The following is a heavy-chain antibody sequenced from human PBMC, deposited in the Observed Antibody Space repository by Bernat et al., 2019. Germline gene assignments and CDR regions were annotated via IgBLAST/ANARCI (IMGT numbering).Heavy chain of an antibody. CDR3: ARVYRSSSGYGLDV. Sequence: EEQLEESGGGLVQPGGSLRLSCAASGFTFSNYFMSWVRQAPGKGLEWVANIKQDASAKYYVDAVKGRFTISRDNAKDSLYLKMNSLRAEDTAVYYCARVYRSSSGYGLDVWGQGTTVTVSS. CDR1: GFTFSNYF. D-gene: IGHD2-2*01. V-gene: IGHV3-7*01. J-gene: IGHJ6*02. CDR2: IKQDASAK.